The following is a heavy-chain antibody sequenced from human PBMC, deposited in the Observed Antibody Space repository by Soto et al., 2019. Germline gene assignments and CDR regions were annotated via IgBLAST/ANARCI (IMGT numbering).Heavy chain of an antibody. CDR2: IYTSGST. J-gene: IGHJ5*02. CDR3: SRGRYDYSNCGNWFDP. Sequence: PSETLSLTCTVSGGSISSYYWSWIRQPAGKGLEWIGRIYTSGSTNYNPSLKSRVTMSVDTSKNQFSLKLSSVTAADTAVYYCSRGRYDYSNCGNWFDPWGQGTRVAVSS. D-gene: IGHD4-4*01. V-gene: IGHV4-4*07. CDR1: GGSISSYY.